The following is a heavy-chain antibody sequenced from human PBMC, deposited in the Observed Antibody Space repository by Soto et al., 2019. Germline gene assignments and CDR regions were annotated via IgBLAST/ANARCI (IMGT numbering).Heavy chain of an antibody. CDR1: GFTFDDYA. V-gene: IGHV3-9*01. D-gene: IGHD4-17*01. CDR2: TSSNSGSI. J-gene: IGHJ4*02. CDR3: AKGKTTVTTSSFDY. Sequence: EVQLVESGGGLVQPGRSLRLSCAASGFTFDDYAMHWVRQAPGKGLEWVSGTSSNSGSIGYADSVKGRFTISRDNAKNSLYLQMNSLRAEDTALYYCAKGKTTVTTSSFDYWGQGTLVTVSS.